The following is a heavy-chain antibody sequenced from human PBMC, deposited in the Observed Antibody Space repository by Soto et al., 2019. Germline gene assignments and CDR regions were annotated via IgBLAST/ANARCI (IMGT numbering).Heavy chain of an antibody. CDR2: INHSGST. CDR3: ARSSYDYVWGSYLPDKYYFDY. D-gene: IGHD3-16*02. Sequence: PSETLSLTSAVYGGSFSGYYWSWIRQPPGKGLEWIGEINHSGSTNYNPSLKSRVTISVDTSKNQCSLKLSSVTAADTAVYYCARSSYDYVWGSYLPDKYYFDYWGQGTLVTVSS. J-gene: IGHJ4*02. V-gene: IGHV4-34*01. CDR1: GGSFSGYY.